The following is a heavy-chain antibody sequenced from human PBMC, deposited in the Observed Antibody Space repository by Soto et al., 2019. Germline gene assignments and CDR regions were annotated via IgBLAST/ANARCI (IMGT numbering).Heavy chain of an antibody. D-gene: IGHD2-15*01. CDR1: GVTFSSYG. CDR2: IWYDGSNK. J-gene: IGHJ4*02. V-gene: IGHV3-33*01. Sequence: HPGGSLRLSCAASGVTFSSYGMHWVRQAPGKGLEWVAVIWYDGSNKYYADSVKGRFTISRDNSKNTLYLQMNSLRAEDTAVYYCARDGYCSGGSCYSVPVFDYWGQGTLVTVSS. CDR3: ARDGYCSGGSCYSVPVFDY.